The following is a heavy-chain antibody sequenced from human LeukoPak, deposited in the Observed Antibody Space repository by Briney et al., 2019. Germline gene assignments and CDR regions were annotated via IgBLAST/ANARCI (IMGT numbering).Heavy chain of an antibody. D-gene: IGHD2-2*01. Sequence: ASVKVSCKASGYTFTSYGISWVRQAPGQGLEWMGWIRAYNGNTNYAQKLQGRVTMTTDTSTSTAYMELRSLRSDDTAVYYCARGKPAAKTVYYYYYGMDVWGQGTTVTVSS. J-gene: IGHJ6*02. CDR1: GYTFTSYG. V-gene: IGHV1-18*01. CDR3: ARGKPAAKTVYYYYYGMDV. CDR2: IRAYNGNT.